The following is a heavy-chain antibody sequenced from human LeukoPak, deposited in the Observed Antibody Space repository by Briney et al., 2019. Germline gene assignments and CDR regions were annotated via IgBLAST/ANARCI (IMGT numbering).Heavy chain of an antibody. CDR3: AKDISSSWYREFDY. J-gene: IGHJ4*02. Sequence: GGSLRLSCAASGYTFSSYAMHWVRQAPGKGLEWVSGISWNSGSIGYADSVKGRFTISRDNAKNSLYLQMNSLRAEDTALYYCAKDISSSWYREFDYWGQGTLVTVSS. CDR2: ISWNSGSI. D-gene: IGHD6-13*01. V-gene: IGHV3-9*01. CDR1: GYTFSSYA.